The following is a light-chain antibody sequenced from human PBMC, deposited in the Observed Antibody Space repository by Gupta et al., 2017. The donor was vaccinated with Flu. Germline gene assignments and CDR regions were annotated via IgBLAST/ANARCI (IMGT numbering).Light chain of an antibody. V-gene: IGKV1-5*03. CDR1: QSISSW. CDR2: KAS. J-gene: IGKJ2*01. Sequence: IQMTQSPSTLSASGGARITITCRASQSISSWLAWYQQKPGKAPKLLIYKASSLESGVPSRFSGSGSGTEFTLTISSLQPDDFATYYCQQYNSYSRTFGQGTKLEIK. CDR3: QQYNSYSRT.